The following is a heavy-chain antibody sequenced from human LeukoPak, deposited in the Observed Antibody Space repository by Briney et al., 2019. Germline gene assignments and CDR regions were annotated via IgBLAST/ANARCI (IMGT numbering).Heavy chain of an antibody. Sequence: ASVKVSCKASGYTFTGYYMHWVRQAPGQGLEWMGWINPNSGGTNYAQKFQGRVTMTRDTSISTAYMELSRLRSDDTAVYYCARDESRDGYNLFDYWGQGTLVTVS. V-gene: IGHV1-2*02. CDR1: GYTFTGYY. J-gene: IGHJ4*02. D-gene: IGHD5-24*01. CDR3: ARDESRDGYNLFDY. CDR2: INPNSGGT.